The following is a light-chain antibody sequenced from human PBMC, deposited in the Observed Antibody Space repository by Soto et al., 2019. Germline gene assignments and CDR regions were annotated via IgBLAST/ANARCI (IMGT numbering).Light chain of an antibody. V-gene: IGKV3-15*01. J-gene: IGKJ5*01. CDR2: GAS. Sequence: EVAMTQSPTTLSVSPGERATFSCRASQSVSSNLAWSQQKPGQAPRLLIYGASTRAIGIPARFSGSGSGTEFTLTISSLQSEDFVVYYCQQYNNWPPTFGQGTRLEIK. CDR3: QQYNNWPPT. CDR1: QSVSSN.